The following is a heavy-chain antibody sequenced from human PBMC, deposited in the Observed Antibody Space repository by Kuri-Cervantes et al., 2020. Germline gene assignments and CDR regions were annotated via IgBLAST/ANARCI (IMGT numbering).Heavy chain of an antibody. CDR2: ISWNGGSI. CDR3: AKDGAAAGIGGGKRFDY. V-gene: IGHV3-9*01. Sequence: GGSLRLSCAASGFTFDDYAMHWVRQAPGKGLEWVSDISWNGGSIDYADSVRGRFRISRDNAKNSLYLQMNSLRVEDTALYYCAKDGAAAGIGGGKRFDYWGQGTLVTVSS. D-gene: IGHD6-13*01. CDR1: GFTFDDYA. J-gene: IGHJ4*02.